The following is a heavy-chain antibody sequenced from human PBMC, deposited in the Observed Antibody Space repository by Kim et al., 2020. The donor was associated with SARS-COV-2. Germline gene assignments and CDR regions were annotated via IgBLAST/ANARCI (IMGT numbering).Heavy chain of an antibody. Sequence: LKSRVTISVDTSKNQFSLKLSSVTAADTAVYYCARGARLVVALYYYGMDVWGQGTTVTVSS. J-gene: IGHJ6*02. CDR3: ARGARLVVALYYYGMDV. V-gene: IGHV4-34*01. D-gene: IGHD2-15*01.